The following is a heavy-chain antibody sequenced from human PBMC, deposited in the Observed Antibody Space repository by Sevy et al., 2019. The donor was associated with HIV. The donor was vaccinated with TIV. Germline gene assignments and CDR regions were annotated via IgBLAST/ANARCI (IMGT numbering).Heavy chain of an antibody. CDR2: IWYDGSNK. CDR3: AKLVVPAASNDDILTGYPDLRVNYGMDV. Sequence: GGSLRLSCAASGFTFSDYAIHWVRQAPGKGLEWVAFIWYDGSNKYYTDFVKGRFAISRDKSKNTLYLQMNSLRVEDTAVYYCAKLVVPAASNDDILTGYPDLRVNYGMDVWGQGTTVTVSS. D-gene: IGHD3-9*01. CDR1: GFTFSDYA. V-gene: IGHV3-30*02. J-gene: IGHJ6*02.